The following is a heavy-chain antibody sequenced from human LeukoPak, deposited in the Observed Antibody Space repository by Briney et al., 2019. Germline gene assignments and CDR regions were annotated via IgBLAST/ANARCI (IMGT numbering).Heavy chain of an antibody. J-gene: IGHJ4*02. CDR2: IYYSGST. Sequence: SETLSLTCTVSGGSISSYYWSWIRQPPGKGLEWIGYIYYSGSTNYNPSLKSRVTISVDTSKNQFSLKLSSVTAADTAVYYCASLRAGSGRSHQRFDYWGQGTLVTVSS. V-gene: IGHV4-59*01. D-gene: IGHD3-10*01. CDR1: GGSISSYY. CDR3: ASLRAGSGRSHQRFDY.